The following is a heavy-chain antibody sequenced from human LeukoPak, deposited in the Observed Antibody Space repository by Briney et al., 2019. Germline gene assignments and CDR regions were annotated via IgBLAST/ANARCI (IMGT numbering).Heavy chain of an antibody. J-gene: IGHJ4*02. CDR1: GGSVSTSDYY. CDR3: ARIFDS. CDR2: IFHNGKT. V-gene: IGHV4-39*07. Sequence: SETLSLTCTVSGGSVSTSDYYWGWIRQIPGKGLEWIGDIFHNGKTNYNPSLKGRVTISIDTSNNQFSLRLPSVTAADTAVYYCARIFDSWGQGTLVTVSS.